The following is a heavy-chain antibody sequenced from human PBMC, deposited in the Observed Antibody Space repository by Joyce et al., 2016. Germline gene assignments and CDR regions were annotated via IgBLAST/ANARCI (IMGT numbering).Heavy chain of an antibody. D-gene: IGHD4-17*01. V-gene: IGHV3-48*01. CDR1: GFTFSSYS. Sequence: EVQLVESGGGLVQPGGSLRLSCAASGFTFSSYSMNWVRQAPGKGLEWVSYISSSSSTIYYADSVKGRFTISRDNAKNSLYRQMNSLRAEDTAVYYCAKADYGDKIDAFDIWGQGTMVTVSS. J-gene: IGHJ3*02. CDR3: AKADYGDKIDAFDI. CDR2: ISSSSSTI.